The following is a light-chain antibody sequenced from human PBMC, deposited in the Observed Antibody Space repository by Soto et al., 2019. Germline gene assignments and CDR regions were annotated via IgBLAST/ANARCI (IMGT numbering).Light chain of an antibody. CDR3: CSYAGNSNYV. Sequence: HSVLTQPPSASGSPGQSVTISCTGTSSDVGGYNYVSWYQQHPGEAPKLIIYEVTKRPSGVPDRFSGSKSGNTASLTVSGLQAEDEADYHCCSYAGNSNYVFGTGTKVTVL. J-gene: IGLJ1*01. CDR2: EVT. CDR1: SSDVGGYNY. V-gene: IGLV2-8*01.